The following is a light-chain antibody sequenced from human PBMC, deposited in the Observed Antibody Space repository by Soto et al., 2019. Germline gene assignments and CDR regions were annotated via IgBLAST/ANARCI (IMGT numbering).Light chain of an antibody. CDR1: QNIERY. Sequence: DIQMTQSPSSLSASIGDTITISCRASQNIERYLNWYQKKEGRAPQLLMFAAANLESGVPSRFRGSGSGTDFTLTISSLQPEDFATYYCQQTHSTLHSFGQGTKVDIK. J-gene: IGKJ2*01. CDR2: AAA. V-gene: IGKV1-39*01. CDR3: QQTHSTLHS.